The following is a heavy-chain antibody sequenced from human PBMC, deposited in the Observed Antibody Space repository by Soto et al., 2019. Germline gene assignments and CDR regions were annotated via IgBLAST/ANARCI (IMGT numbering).Heavy chain of an antibody. V-gene: IGHV1-69*01. CDR2: IIPIVGTG. D-gene: IGHD6-13*01. CDR3: ARDLRAAGRPGMDV. Sequence: QVQLVQSGAEVKKPGSSVKVSCKASGGSFSSYAISWVRQAPGQGLEWMGGIIPIVGTGNYAQNFQGRVTITADESTSTASMELSSLRSEDTAMYYCARDLRAAGRPGMDVWGQGTTVPVSS. CDR1: GGSFSSYA. J-gene: IGHJ6*02.